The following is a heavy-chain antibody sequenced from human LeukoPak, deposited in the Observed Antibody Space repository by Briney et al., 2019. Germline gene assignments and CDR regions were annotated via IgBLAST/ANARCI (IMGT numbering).Heavy chain of an antibody. V-gene: IGHV1-69*08. CDR3: ARRDWNDENDAFDI. D-gene: IGHD1-1*01. J-gene: IGHJ3*02. Sequence: ASVTVSCKASGGTFNSYTITWVRQAPGQGLEWMGRIIPIFDTANYAQMFQGRVTITADKSTTTAYMELSSLTSEDTAVYYCARRDWNDENDAFDIWGQGTMVTVSS. CDR2: IIPIFDTA. CDR1: GGTFNSYT.